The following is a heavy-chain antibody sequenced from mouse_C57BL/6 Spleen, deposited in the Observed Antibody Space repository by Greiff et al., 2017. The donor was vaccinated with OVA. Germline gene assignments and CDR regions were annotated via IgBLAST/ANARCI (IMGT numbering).Heavy chain of an antibody. Sequence: VQLKESGPGLVKPSQSLSLTCSVTGYSITSGYYWNWIRQFPGNKLEWMGYISYDGSNNYNPSLKNRISITRDTSKNQFFLKLNSVTTEDTATYYCARGTCDYWGQGTSVTVSS. V-gene: IGHV3-6*01. CDR3: ARGTCDY. J-gene: IGHJ4*01. CDR2: ISYDGSN. CDR1: GYSITSGYY.